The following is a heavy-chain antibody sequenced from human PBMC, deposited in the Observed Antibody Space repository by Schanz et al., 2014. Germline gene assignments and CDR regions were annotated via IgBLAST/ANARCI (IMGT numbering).Heavy chain of an antibody. CDR2: ISAYNGNT. J-gene: IGHJ4*02. D-gene: IGHD3-22*01. Sequence: QVQLVQSGAEVRKPGASVKVSCKASGYTFISYGINWVRQAPGQGLEWMGWISAYNGNTNYAQKLQGRVTVTSDTSTSTVYMELSGLRSEDTAVYYCAGAFDSSGYYFDYWGQGTLVTVSS. CDR1: GYTFISYG. V-gene: IGHV1-18*01. CDR3: AGAFDSSGYYFDY.